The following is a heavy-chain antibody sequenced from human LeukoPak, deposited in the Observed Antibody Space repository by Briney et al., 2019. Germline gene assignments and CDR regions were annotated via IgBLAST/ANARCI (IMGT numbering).Heavy chain of an antibody. J-gene: IGHJ6*03. V-gene: IGHV4-34*01. Sequence: KTSETLSLTCAVYGGSFSGYYWSWIRQPPGKGLEWIGEINHSGSTNYNPSLKSRVTISVDTSKKQFSLKLSSVTAADTAVYYCARHRYYYGSGSPTYYYMDVWGKGTTVTVSS. CDR1: GGSFSGYY. CDR3: ARHRYYYGSGSPTYYYMDV. D-gene: IGHD3-10*01. CDR2: INHSGST.